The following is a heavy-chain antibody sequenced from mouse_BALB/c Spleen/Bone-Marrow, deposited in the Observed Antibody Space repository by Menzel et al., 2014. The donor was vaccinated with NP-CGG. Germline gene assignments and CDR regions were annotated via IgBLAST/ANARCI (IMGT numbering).Heavy chain of an antibody. CDR3: ARWDTTAMDY. Sequence: QVQLQQSGAELMKPGASVKISCKATGYTFSSYWIEWVKQRPGHGLERIGEILPGRGSTNYNEKFKGKATFTSDTSSNTAYMQLSSLTSEDSAVYYCARWDTTAMDYWGQGTSVTVSS. V-gene: IGHV1-9*01. J-gene: IGHJ4*01. D-gene: IGHD1-1*01. CDR1: GYTFSSYW. CDR2: ILPGRGST.